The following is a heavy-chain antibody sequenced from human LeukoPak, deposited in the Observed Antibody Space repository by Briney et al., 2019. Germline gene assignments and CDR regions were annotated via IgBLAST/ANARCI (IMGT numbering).Heavy chain of an antibody. V-gene: IGHV4-4*02. CDR1: GGSITSTNW. J-gene: IGHJ4*02. CDR3: TRESGPYCPFGY. D-gene: IGHD1-26*01. Sequence: PSETLSLTCGVSGGSITSTNWWSWVRQPPGQGLEWIGEISLTGRTNYNPSLIGRVIMSLDESRNQLSLTLTSVTAAHTAMYYCTRESGPYCPFGYWGQGTLVVVPS. CDR2: ISLTGRT.